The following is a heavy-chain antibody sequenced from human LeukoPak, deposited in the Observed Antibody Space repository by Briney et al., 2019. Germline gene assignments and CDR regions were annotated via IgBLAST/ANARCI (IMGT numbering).Heavy chain of an antibody. J-gene: IGHJ4*02. CDR1: GFTFSSYG. D-gene: IGHD1-26*01. V-gene: IGHV3-33*01. CDR2: TWNDGSNK. Sequence: GGSLRLSCAASGFTFSSYGIHWVRQAPGKGLEWVASTWNDGSNKAYADSVKGRFTISRDNSKNTLSLQMGSLRAEDTAMYYCARYRGSDFGYFDYWGQGTLVTVSS. CDR3: ARYRGSDFGYFDY.